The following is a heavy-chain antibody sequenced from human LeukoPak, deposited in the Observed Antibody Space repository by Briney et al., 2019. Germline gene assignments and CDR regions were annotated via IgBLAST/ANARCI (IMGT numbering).Heavy chain of an antibody. CDR3: ARDDYYDSSGYYPSD. CDR2: INSDGSST. V-gene: IGHV3-74*01. CDR1: GFTFSSYW. J-gene: IGHJ4*02. Sequence: GGSLGLSCAASGFTFSSYWMHWVRQAPGKGLVWVSPINSDGSSTSYADSVKGRFTISRDNAKNTLYLQMNSLRAEDTAVYYCARDDYYDSSGYYPSDWGQGPLVTVPS. D-gene: IGHD3-22*01.